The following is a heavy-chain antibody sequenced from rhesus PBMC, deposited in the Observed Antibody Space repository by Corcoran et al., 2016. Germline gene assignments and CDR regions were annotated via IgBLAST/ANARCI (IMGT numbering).Heavy chain of an antibody. J-gene: IGHJ3*01. CDR1: GGSIIRSS. V-gene: IGHV4-169*01. D-gene: IGHD4-29*01. CDR3: ASTVAATPAFDF. Sequence: QLQLQESGPGLVKPSETLYVTCAVSGGSIIRSSWSWIRQSPGKGLEWIGYIYGSGSSTNYNPSLKSRVTLSVDTSKNQLSLKLSSVTTADTAVYYCASTVAATPAFDFWGQGLRVTVSS. CDR2: IYGSGSST.